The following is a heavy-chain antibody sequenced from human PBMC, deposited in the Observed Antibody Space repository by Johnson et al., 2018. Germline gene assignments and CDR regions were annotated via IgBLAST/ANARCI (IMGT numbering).Heavy chain of an antibody. Sequence: VQLLETGGGVVQPGRSLRISCAASGFTFSNYGIHWVRQAPGKGLEWVGVIWYDGSNKYYGDAVKGRFTISRDNSKNTLYLQMNSLQAEATAVYYCARDGDGLDVWGQGTTVTVSS. D-gene: IGHD3-16*01. J-gene: IGHJ6*02. CDR1: GFTFSNYG. V-gene: IGHV3-33*01. CDR3: ARDGDGLDV. CDR2: IWYDGSNK.